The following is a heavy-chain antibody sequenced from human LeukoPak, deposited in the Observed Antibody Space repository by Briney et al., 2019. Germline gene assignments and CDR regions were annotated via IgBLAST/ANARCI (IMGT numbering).Heavy chain of an antibody. CDR2: IIPILGIA. J-gene: IGHJ4*02. CDR3: ARVSSNSRGDYFDY. Sequence: ASVKVSCKASGGTFSSYAISWVRQAPGQGLEWMGRIIPILGIANYAQKFQGRVTITADKSTSTAYMELSSLRSEDTAVYYCARVSSNSRGDYFDYWGQGTLVTVSS. D-gene: IGHD4-23*01. V-gene: IGHV1-69*04. CDR1: GGTFSSYA.